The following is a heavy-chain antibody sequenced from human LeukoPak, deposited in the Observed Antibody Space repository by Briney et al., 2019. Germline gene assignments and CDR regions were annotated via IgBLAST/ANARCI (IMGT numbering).Heavy chain of an antibody. V-gene: IGHV3-21*01. Sequence: GGSLRLSCAASGFTFSSYSMNWVRQAPGKGLEWVSSISSSSSSYIYYADSVKGRFTISRDNAKNSLYLQMNSLRAEDTAVYYCAREQRAAAGTVDYWGQGTLVTVSS. CDR3: AREQRAAAGTVDY. D-gene: IGHD6-13*01. CDR2: ISSSSSSYI. J-gene: IGHJ4*02. CDR1: GFTFSSYS.